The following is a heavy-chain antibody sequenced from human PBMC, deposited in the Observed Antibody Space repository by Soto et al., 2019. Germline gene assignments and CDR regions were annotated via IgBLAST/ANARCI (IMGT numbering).Heavy chain of an antibody. CDR2: MNPNTGNT. J-gene: IGHJ4*02. Sequence: QVQLVQSGAEVKKPGPSVKVSCKASGHTFTSHDINWVRQATGQGLEWMGGMNPNTGNTGYALTFQGRISMTKDPPINTPYRDLSSLTSEATAVYYCARGGAEYNSWLGLECWGQVTLVTVSS. CDR1: GHTFTSHD. CDR3: ARGGAEYNSWLGLEC. V-gene: IGHV1-8*01. D-gene: IGHD6-6*01.